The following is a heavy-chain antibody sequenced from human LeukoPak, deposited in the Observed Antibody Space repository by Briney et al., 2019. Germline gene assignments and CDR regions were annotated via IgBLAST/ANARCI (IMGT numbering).Heavy chain of an antibody. V-gene: IGHV3-64D*06. CDR1: GFTFSSYA. Sequence: GGSLRLSCSASGFTFSSYAMHWVRQAPGKGLEYVSAISSNGGSTYYADSVKGRFTISRDNSKNTLYLQVSSLRAEDTAVYYCVKESIGYCSGGSCYWGQGTLVTVSS. CDR3: VKESIGYCSGGSCY. CDR2: ISSNGGST. J-gene: IGHJ4*02. D-gene: IGHD2-15*01.